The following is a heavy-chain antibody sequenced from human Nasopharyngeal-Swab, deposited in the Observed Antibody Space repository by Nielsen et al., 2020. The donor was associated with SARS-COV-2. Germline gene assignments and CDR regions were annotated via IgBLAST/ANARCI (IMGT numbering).Heavy chain of an antibody. CDR2: IYYSGST. Sequence: WLRHPPFHFLYFLGLIYYSGSTYYNPSLKSRVTISVDTSKNQFSLKLSSVTAADTAVYYCARIIAAAGTVGYMDVWGKGTTVTVSS. V-gene: IGHV4-39*01. J-gene: IGHJ6*03. D-gene: IGHD6-13*01. CDR3: ARIIAAAGTVGYMDV.